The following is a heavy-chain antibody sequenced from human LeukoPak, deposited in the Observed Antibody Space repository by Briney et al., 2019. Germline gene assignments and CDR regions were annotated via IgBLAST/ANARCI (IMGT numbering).Heavy chain of an antibody. D-gene: IGHD4-23*01. Sequence: SETLSLTCTVSGGSISSYYWSWIRQPPGKGLEWIGYIYYSGSTNYNPSLKSRVTISVDTSKNQFSLKLSSVTAADTAVYYCARIGDYGGNSVNYWGQGTLVTVSS. CDR1: GGSISSYY. CDR3: ARIGDYGGNSVNY. J-gene: IGHJ4*02. V-gene: IGHV4-59*01. CDR2: IYYSGST.